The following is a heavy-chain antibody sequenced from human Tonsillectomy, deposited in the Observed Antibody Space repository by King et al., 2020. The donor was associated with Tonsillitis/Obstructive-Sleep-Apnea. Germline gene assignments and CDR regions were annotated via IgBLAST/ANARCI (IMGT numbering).Heavy chain of an antibody. V-gene: IGHV3-30*04. D-gene: IGHD3-3*02. J-gene: IGHJ4*02. CDR3: AREFSNTHLFVY. Sequence: VQLVESGGGVVQPGRSLRLSCAASGFTFSSNAMHWLRQAPGKGLEWVAVISSDGSNKYYADSVKGRFTISRDNSKNTLYLQMNSLRGEDTAVYYCAREFSNTHLFVYWGQGTLVTVYS. CDR2: ISSDGSNK. CDR1: GFTFSSNA.